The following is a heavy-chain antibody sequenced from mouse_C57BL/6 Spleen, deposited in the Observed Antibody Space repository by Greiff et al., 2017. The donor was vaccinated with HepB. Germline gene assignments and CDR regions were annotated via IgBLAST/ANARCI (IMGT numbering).Heavy chain of an antibody. CDR3: ARAGDYDGGAWFAY. D-gene: IGHD2-4*01. CDR1: GYSITSGYY. V-gene: IGHV3-6*01. Sequence: EVQLQESGPGLVKPSQSLSLTCSVTGYSITSGYYWNWIRQFPGNKLEWMGYISYDGSNNYNPSLKNRISITRDTAKNQFFLKLNSVTTEDTATYYCARAGDYDGGAWFAYWGQGTLVTVSA. J-gene: IGHJ3*01. CDR2: ISYDGSN.